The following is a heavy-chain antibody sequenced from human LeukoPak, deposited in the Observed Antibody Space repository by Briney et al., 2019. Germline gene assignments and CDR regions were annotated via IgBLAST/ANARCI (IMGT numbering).Heavy chain of an antibody. D-gene: IGHD3-22*01. Sequence: GGSLRLSCEVSGFTFSSYWMSWVRQAPGKGLEWVANVKQDGSEKYYVDSVKGRFTISRDNAKNSLYLQMNSLRDEDTAVYYCAREMLGGYRDGPIGSGYYSEAFDIWGQGTMVTVSS. CDR1: GFTFSSYW. CDR3: AREMLGGYRDGPIGSGYYSEAFDI. V-gene: IGHV3-7*01. J-gene: IGHJ3*02. CDR2: VKQDGSEK.